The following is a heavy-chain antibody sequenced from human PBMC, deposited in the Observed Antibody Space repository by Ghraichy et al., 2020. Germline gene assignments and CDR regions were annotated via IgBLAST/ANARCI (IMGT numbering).Heavy chain of an antibody. CDR1: GFTFSYYS. V-gene: IGHV3-48*02. J-gene: IGHJ4*02. D-gene: IGHD2-15*01. CDR2: ISSSARTI. CDR3: ARGSDFFDATPPGPDY. Sequence: GGSLRLSCAASGFTFSYYSMHWVRQAPGKGLECVSYISSSARTIYYTDSVEGRFTISRDNAKNSLYLQMNSLRDEDTALYYCARGSDFFDATPPGPDYWGQGTLGTVPS.